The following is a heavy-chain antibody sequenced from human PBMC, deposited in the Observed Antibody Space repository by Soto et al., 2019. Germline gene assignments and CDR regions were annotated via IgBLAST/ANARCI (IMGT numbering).Heavy chain of an antibody. J-gene: IGHJ6*02. CDR2: IIPMFGTT. CDR1: GGTFSRHA. Sequence: ASVKVSCKTSGGTFSRHAINWVRQAPGQGLEWMGGIIPMFGTTNYAQKFKGLEIVAHMSGSGSSEDYGDSVKGRFSIFRENSKNLLFLQMFFLRAEDTAVYYCAREISYVSGGHLYYGMDVLGQGTAVTVSS. V-gene: IGHV1-69*13. CDR3: SKNLLFLQMFFLRAEDTAVYYCAREISYVSGGHLYYGMDV. D-gene: IGHD4-17*01.